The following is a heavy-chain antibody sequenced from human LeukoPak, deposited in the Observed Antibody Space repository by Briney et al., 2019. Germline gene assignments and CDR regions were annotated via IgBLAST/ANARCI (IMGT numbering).Heavy chain of an antibody. CDR2: IYYSGST. J-gene: IGHJ6*02. V-gene: IGHV4-31*03. Sequence: SETLPLTCSVSGGSISSGGYYWSWIRQHPGKGLEWIGYIYYSGSTYYNPSLKSRVTISVDTSKNQFSLKLSSVTAADTAVYYCAKYSVPGDFWSGESGGMDVWGQGTTVTVSS. CDR1: GGSISSGGYY. CDR3: AKYSVPGDFWSGESGGMDV. D-gene: IGHD3-3*01.